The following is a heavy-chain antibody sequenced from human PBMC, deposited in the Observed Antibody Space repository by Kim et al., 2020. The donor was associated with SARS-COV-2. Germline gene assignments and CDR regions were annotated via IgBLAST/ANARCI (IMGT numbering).Heavy chain of an antibody. V-gene: IGHV3-9*01. Sequence: GGSLRLSCAASGFTFDDYAMHWVRQVPGKGLEWVSGIFLNSGSIGYADSVKGRFTISRDNAWNSLYLQMNSLRSDDTALYYCTRGQPSTVTTLYCFDSWGQGTLVTVSS. D-gene: IGHD4-17*01. CDR3: TRGQPSTVTTLYCFDS. J-gene: IGHJ4*02. CDR2: IFLNSGSI. CDR1: GFTFDDYA.